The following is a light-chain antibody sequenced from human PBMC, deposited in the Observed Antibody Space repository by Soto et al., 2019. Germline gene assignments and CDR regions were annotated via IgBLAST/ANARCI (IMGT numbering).Light chain of an antibody. CDR1: SSDVGRFNY. CDR2: EVN. J-gene: IGLJ2*01. CDR3: SSYAGDNNLV. V-gene: IGLV2-8*01. Sequence: QSALTQPPSASGSPGQSVTISCAGTSSDVGRFNYVSWYQQHPGRAPKLMIFEVNKRPSGVPNRFSGSKSGNTASLTVSGLRPEDEADYYCSSYAGDNNLVFGAGTQLTVL.